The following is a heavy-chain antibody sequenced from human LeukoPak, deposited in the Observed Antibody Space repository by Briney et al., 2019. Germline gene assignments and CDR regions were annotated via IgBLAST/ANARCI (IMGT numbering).Heavy chain of an antibody. J-gene: IGHJ6*02. V-gene: IGHV3-30-3*01. CDR1: GFTFSRYA. CDR3: ARDRPGIAVAGKLLEVDSGMDV. Sequence: PGGSLRLSCATSGFTFSRYAMHWVRQAPGKGLEWVALISYDANIGSNKYYADSVKGRFTISRDNSKNTLYLQMNSLRAEDTAVYYCARDRPGIAVAGKLLEVDSGMDVWGQGTTVTVSS. CDR2: ISYDANIGSNK. D-gene: IGHD6-19*01.